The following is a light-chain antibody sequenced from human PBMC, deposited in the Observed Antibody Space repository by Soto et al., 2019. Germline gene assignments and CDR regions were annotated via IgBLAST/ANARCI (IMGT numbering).Light chain of an antibody. CDR3: ATWEDSLDVLYV. CDR2: SDT. Sequence: QSVLTQPSSASGTPGQRVTISCSGSSSNIGTNTVHWYQHLPGRAPKLLIYSDTQWPSGVSDRFSGSKSGTSASLAISGLQSEDEADYYCATWEDSLDVLYVFGTGTKVTVL. J-gene: IGLJ1*01. CDR1: SSNIGTNT. V-gene: IGLV1-44*01.